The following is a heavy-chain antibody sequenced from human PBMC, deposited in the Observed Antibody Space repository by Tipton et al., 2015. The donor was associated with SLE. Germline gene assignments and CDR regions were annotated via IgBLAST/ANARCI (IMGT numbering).Heavy chain of an antibody. CDR1: GGSFSGYY. V-gene: IGHV4-34*01. CDR3: ARGRGIAARRGVFDY. CDR2: INHSGST. D-gene: IGHD6-6*01. Sequence: TLFLTCAVYGGSFSGYYWSWIRQPPGKGLEWIGEINHSGSTNYNPSLKSRVTISVDTSKNQFSLKLSSVTAADTAVYYCARGRGIAARRGVFDYWGQGTLVTVSS. J-gene: IGHJ4*02.